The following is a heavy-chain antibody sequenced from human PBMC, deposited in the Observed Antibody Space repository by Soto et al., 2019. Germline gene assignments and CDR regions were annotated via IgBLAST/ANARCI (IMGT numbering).Heavy chain of an antibody. J-gene: IGHJ2*01. Sequence: QVQLVQSGAEVKKPGSSVTVSCKASGGTFSSYTISWVRQAPGQGLEWMGGIIPIFGTANYAQKFQGRVTIIAYESMSTAYMEVSSLRSEDTAVYYCARGNHRWLQVWYCELWGRGTLVTVSS. CDR2: IIPIFGTA. CDR3: ARGNHRWLQVWYCEL. D-gene: IGHD5-12*01. CDR1: GGTFSSYT. V-gene: IGHV1-69*12.